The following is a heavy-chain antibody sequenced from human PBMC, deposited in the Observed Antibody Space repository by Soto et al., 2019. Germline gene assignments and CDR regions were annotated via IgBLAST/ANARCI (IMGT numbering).Heavy chain of an antibody. D-gene: IGHD3-16*01. Sequence: VQLQQWGAGLLKPSETLSLTCAVSGGSFSGYYWSWVRQTPGKGLEWIGDINHTGDTNYNPSLKSRVMISADTAKTQFSLNVTSVTAADTAVYYCAREVGYYVAARRNLYFDYWGPGTLVTVSS. J-gene: IGHJ4*02. V-gene: IGHV4-34*01. CDR3: AREVGYYVAARRNLYFDY. CDR2: INHTGDT. CDR1: GGSFSGYY.